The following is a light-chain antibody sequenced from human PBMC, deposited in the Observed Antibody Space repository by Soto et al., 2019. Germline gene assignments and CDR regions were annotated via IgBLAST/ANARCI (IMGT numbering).Light chain of an antibody. J-gene: IGLJ2*01. CDR2: DVS. Sequence: QSALTQPRSVSGSPGESITISCTGTSSDVGSYNYVSWYQQYPGKAPKVMIYDVSDRPSEVPVRFSGSKSGNTASLTISGLQAEDEAEYFCCSYSGSSTLVFGGGTKLTVL. CDR3: CSYSGSSTLV. V-gene: IGLV2-11*01. CDR1: SSDVGSYNY.